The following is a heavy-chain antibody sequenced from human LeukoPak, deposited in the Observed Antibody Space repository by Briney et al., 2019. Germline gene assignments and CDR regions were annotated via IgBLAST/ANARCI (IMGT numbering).Heavy chain of an antibody. V-gene: IGHV4-34*01. CDR3: ARHFTIRTNWFDP. D-gene: IGHD3-10*01. CDR1: GGSFSGYY. Sequence: SETLSLTCAVYGGSFSGYYWSWIRQPPGKGLEWIGNIYYSGSTYYNPSLKSRVTISVDTSKNQFSLKLSSVTAADTAVYYCARHFTIRTNWFDPWGQGTLVTVSS. J-gene: IGHJ5*02. CDR2: IYYSGST.